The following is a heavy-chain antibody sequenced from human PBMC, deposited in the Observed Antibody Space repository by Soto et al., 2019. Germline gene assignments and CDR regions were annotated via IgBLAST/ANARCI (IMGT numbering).Heavy chain of an antibody. V-gene: IGHV3-7*03. CDR1: GFIFRNYW. Sequence: EVQLVESGGGLVQPGGSLRLSCAASGFIFRNYWMSWVRQAPGKGLEWVANIKQDGGQKYYVDSVKGRFTSSRDNARNSLYLQINSLSAEDTAMYYCARIGYSSSSLDYWGLGTLVTVSS. CDR2: IKQDGGQK. CDR3: ARIGYSSSSLDY. J-gene: IGHJ4*02. D-gene: IGHD6-6*01.